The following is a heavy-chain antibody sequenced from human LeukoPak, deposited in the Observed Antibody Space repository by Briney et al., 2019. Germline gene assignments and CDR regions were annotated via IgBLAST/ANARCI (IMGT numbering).Heavy chain of an antibody. J-gene: IGHJ4*02. D-gene: IGHD3-3*01. CDR2: IYYSGST. V-gene: IGHV4-30-4*08. Sequence: SETLSLTCTVSGGSISSGDYYWSWTRQPPGKGLEWNGYIYYSGSTYYNPSLKSRVTISVDTSKNQFSLKLSSVTAADTAVYYCARTYDFWSGYPRYFDYWGQGTLVTVSS. CDR3: ARTYDFWSGYPRYFDY. CDR1: GGSISSGDYY.